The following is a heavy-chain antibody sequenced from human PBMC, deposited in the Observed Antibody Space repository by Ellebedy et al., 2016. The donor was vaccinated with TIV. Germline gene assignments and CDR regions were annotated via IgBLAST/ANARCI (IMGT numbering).Heavy chain of an antibody. CDR3: ARSGYSFGTSDY. J-gene: IGHJ4*02. CDR2: INNNSGNP. CDR1: GYTFTDYA. V-gene: IGHV7-4-1*02. Sequence: AASVKVSCKASGYTFTDYAMNWVRQAPGQGLEWMGWINNNSGNPNYAQDLTGRFVFSLDTSVNTAYLQISSLKAEDTAIYYCARSGYSFGTSDYWGQGTLVTVSS. D-gene: IGHD5-18*01.